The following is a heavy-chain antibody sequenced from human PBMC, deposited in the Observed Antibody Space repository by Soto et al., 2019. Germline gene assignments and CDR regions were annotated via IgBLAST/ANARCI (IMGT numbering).Heavy chain of an antibody. D-gene: IGHD6-6*01. CDR2: ISGSGGST. J-gene: IGHJ4*02. V-gene: IGHV3-23*01. CDR3: AKGQGLEYSSSPHVAFAY. CDR1: GFTFRSYA. Sequence: EVQLLESGGGLVQPGGSLRLSCAASGFTFRSYAMSWVRQAPGKGLEWVSAISGSGGSTYYADSVKGRFTISRDNSKNTLYLQMNSLRAEDTAVDYCAKGQGLEYSSSPHVAFAYWGQGTLVTVSS.